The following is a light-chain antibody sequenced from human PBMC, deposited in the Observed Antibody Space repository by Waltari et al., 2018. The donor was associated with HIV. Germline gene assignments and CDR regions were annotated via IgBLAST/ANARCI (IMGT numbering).Light chain of an antibody. V-gene: IGKV3-20*01. CDR3: QQYETSSRVT. CDR2: GAS. Sequence: EIVLTQSPSSLSLSPGEGTSLSCRASHNLSNNFLAWYQYKAAQAPRRLVYGASNRATGIPDRFSGSGSGTDFLLTINKLEAEDFAIYYCQQYETSSRVTFGGGTRVDIK. J-gene: IGKJ4*02. CDR1: HNLSNNF.